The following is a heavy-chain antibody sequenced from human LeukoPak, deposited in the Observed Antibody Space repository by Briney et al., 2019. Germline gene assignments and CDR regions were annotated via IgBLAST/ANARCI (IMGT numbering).Heavy chain of an antibody. CDR1: GGSISSGSYY. CDR2: INHSGST. Sequence: SETLSLTCTVSGGSISSGSYYWSWIRQPAGKGLEWIGEINHSGSTNYNPSLKSRVTISVDTSKNQFSLKLSSVTAADTAVYYCARARGGYDYVWGSYRYTSGWFDPWGQGTLVTVSS. J-gene: IGHJ5*02. CDR3: ARARGGYDYVWGSYRYTSGWFDP. V-gene: IGHV4-61*10. D-gene: IGHD3-16*02.